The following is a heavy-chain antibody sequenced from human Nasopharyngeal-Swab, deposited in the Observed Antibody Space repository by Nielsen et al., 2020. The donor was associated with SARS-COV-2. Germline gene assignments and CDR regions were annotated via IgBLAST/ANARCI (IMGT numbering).Heavy chain of an antibody. Sequence: RQAPGKGLEWIGSISYSGSTYYNPSLKSRVPISVDTSKNQFSLKLSSVTAADTAVYYCARAEPYDFWSGYMPFYGMDVWGQGTTVTVSS. CDR3: ARAEPYDFWSGYMPFYGMDV. CDR2: ISYSGST. J-gene: IGHJ6*02. V-gene: IGHV4-39*07. D-gene: IGHD3-3*01.